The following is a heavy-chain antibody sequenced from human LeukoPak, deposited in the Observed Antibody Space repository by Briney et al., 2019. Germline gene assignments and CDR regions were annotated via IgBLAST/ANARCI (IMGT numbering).Heavy chain of an antibody. CDR1: GGTFSSYA. V-gene: IGHV1-69*05. J-gene: IGHJ4*02. CDR2: IIPIFGTA. CDR3: ARGPTSRGGYKYFDY. Sequence: SVKVSSKASGGTFSSYAISWVRQAPGQGLEWMGGIIPIFGTANYAQKFQGRVTITTDESTSTAYMELSSLRSEDTAVYYCARGPTSRGGYKYFDYWGQGTLVTVSS. D-gene: IGHD5-24*01.